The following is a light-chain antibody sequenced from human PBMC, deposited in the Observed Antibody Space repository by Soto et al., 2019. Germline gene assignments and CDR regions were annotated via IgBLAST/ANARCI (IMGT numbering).Light chain of an antibody. J-gene: IGLJ1*01. CDR1: SSDVGRYNF. V-gene: IGLV2-23*02. CDR2: EVT. CDR3: CSDAGSGVYV. Sequence: QSALTQPASVSGSPGQSITISCTGTSSDVGRYNFVSWYQQYPGKVPRVTIYEVTKRPSGVSNRFSGSKSGNTAFLTISGLQAEDEADYFCCSDAGSGVYVFGTGTKVTV.